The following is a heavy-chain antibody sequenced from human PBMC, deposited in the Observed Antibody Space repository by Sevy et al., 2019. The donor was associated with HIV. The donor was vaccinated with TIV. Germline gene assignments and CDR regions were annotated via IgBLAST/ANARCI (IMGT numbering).Heavy chain of an antibody. Sequence: GGCLRLSCAASGFTFSRYGMHWVRQSPGKGLEWVAFIRYDGSNKYFADSVKGRFTISRDNSDNTVFLQMNSLRAEDSAVYYCASGLAYWYFDLWGRGTLVTVSS. CDR3: ASGLAYWYFDL. J-gene: IGHJ2*01. CDR2: IRYDGSNK. CDR1: GFTFSRYG. V-gene: IGHV3-30*02. D-gene: IGHD2-15*01.